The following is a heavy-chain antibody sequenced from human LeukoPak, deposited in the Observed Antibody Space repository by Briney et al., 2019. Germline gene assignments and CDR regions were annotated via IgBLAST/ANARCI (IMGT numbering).Heavy chain of an antibody. Sequence: SVKVSCKASGYTFTSYYMHWVRQAPGQGLEWMGRIIPILGIANYAQKFQGRVTITADKSTSTAYMELSSLRSEDTAVYYCARAPSTYDSSGCSNSNWFDPWGQGTLVTVSS. CDR2: IIPILGIA. V-gene: IGHV1-69*04. CDR3: ARAPSTYDSSGCSNSNWFDP. D-gene: IGHD3-22*01. CDR1: GYTFTSYY. J-gene: IGHJ5*02.